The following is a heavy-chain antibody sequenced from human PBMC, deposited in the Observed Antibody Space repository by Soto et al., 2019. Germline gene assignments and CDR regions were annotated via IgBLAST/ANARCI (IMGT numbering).Heavy chain of an antibody. CDR3: ARDWEYCSGGSCYWFDP. D-gene: IGHD2-15*01. V-gene: IGHV1-18*01. J-gene: IGHJ5*02. CDR2: ISAYNGNT. Sequence: ASVKVSCKASGYTFTSYGISWVRQAPGQRLEWMGWISAYNGNTNYAQKLQGRVTMTTDTSTSTAYMELRSLRSDDTAVYYCARDWEYCSGGSCYWFDPWGQGTLVTVSS. CDR1: GYTFTSYG.